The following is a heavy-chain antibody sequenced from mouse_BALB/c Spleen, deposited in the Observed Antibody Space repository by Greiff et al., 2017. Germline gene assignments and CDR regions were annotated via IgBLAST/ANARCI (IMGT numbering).Heavy chain of an antibody. V-gene: IGHV1-54*01. D-gene: IGHD2-3*01. Sequence: VQLQQSGAELVRPGTSVKVSCKASGYAFTNYLIEWVKQRPGQGLEWIGVINPGSGGTNYNEKFKGKATLTADKSSSTAYMQLSSLTSDDSAVYFCARGWLLSYAMDYWGQGTSVTVSS. CDR3: ARGWLLSYAMDY. CDR1: GYAFTNYL. J-gene: IGHJ4*01. CDR2: INPGSGGT.